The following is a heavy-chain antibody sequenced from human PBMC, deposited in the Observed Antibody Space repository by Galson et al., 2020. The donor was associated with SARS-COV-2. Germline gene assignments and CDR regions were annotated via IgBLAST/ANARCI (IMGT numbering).Heavy chain of an antibody. CDR2: TSHDGRA. CDR3: AGGVGRTTVACDC. D-gene: IGHD1-1*01. V-gene: IGHV4-38-2*02. Sequence: SETLSLTCTVSGGSISSDHYWGWIRQPPGKGLEWIASTSHDGRAAYRPSLKSRVTISVDTSKNQLSLKLNSVTAADTAVYYCAGGVGRTTVACDCWGQGTLISVAS. CDR1: GGSISSDHY. J-gene: IGHJ1*01.